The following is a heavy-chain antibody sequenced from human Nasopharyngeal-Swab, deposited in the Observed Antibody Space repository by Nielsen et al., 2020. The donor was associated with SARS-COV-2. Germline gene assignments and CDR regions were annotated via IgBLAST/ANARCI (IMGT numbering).Heavy chain of an antibody. D-gene: IGHD6-19*01. Sequence: GGSLRLSCEASGLTVSSNYRSWVRKAQGKGLEWVSVIYSDGSTSYADSVKGRFTISRDKSKNTLYLQMNSLRTEDTAVYYCAGKYSNGWYRFWGQGTLVTVSS. CDR1: GLTVSSNY. CDR3: AGKYSNGWYRF. CDR2: IYSDGST. V-gene: IGHV3-53*01. J-gene: IGHJ4*02.